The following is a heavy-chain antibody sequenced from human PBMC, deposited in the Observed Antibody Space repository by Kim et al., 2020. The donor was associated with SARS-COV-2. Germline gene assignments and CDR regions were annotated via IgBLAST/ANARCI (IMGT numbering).Heavy chain of an antibody. CDR3: ARDIGGTTVRYYYYGMDV. CDR2: ISSSSSTI. Sequence: GGSLRLSCAASGFTFSSYSMNWVRQAPGKGLEWVSYISSSSSTIYYADSVKGRFTISRDNAKNSLYLQMNSLRDEDTAVYYCARDIGGTTVRYYYYGMDVWGQGTTVTVSS. CDR1: GFTFSSYS. D-gene: IGHD4-17*01. J-gene: IGHJ6*02. V-gene: IGHV3-48*02.